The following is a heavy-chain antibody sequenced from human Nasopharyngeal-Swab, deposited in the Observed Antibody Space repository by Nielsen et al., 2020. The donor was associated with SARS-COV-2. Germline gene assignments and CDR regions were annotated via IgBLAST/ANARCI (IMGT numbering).Heavy chain of an antibody. V-gene: IGHV1-18*01. D-gene: IGHD4-17*01. CDR3: ARDVTTVTTPYFDY. J-gene: IGHJ4*02. Sequence: ASVRVSCKASGDTFIYYGISWVRQAPGQGLEWMGWISAYNGNTNYAQKLQGRVTMTTDTSTSTAYMELRSLRSDDTAVYYCARDVTTVTTPYFDYWGQGTLVTVSS. CDR2: ISAYNGNT. CDR1: GDTFIYYG.